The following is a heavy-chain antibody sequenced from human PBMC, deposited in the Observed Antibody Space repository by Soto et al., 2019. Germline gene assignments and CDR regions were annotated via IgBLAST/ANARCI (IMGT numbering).Heavy chain of an antibody. D-gene: IGHD6-13*01. CDR2: ISGGGGST. Sequence: GSLRLSCAASGFTFSSYALSWVRQAPGKGLEWVSAISGGGGSTFYPDSVKGRFTLSRDNSKNTLYLQMNSLRAEDTAVYYCAKHYSGSWRTDYWGQGTLVTVSS. CDR1: GFTFSSYA. V-gene: IGHV3-23*01. CDR3: AKHYSGSWRTDY. J-gene: IGHJ4*02.